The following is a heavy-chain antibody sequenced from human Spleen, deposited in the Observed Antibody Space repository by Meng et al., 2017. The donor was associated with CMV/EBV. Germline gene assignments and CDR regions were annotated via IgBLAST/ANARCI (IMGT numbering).Heavy chain of an antibody. V-gene: IGHV1-69*05. CDR2: FAAVFGST. J-gene: IGHJ4*02. CDR1: GGPSNSYT. D-gene: IGHD6-13*01. Sequence: SGGPSNSYTLDWVRQAPGQGLQWMGRFAAVFGSTSYAQNFQGRLTITTDESTSTTYMELRSLRFEDTAVYYCATVSGYSSRWYPFDSWGQGTLVTVSS. CDR3: ATVSGYSSRWYPFDS.